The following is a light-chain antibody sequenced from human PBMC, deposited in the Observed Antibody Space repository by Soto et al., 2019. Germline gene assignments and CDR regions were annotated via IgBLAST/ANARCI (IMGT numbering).Light chain of an antibody. Sequence: DIQLTQSPSFLSASVGDRVTITCRASQDINTYLAWYQQKPGEAPKLLIFAASTLQNGVPSRFSGSGSVTEFTVTITSLQPEDFATYYCQQRKSYPITFGQGTRLEIK. CDR1: QDINTY. CDR2: AAS. V-gene: IGKV1-9*01. J-gene: IGKJ5*01. CDR3: QQRKSYPIT.